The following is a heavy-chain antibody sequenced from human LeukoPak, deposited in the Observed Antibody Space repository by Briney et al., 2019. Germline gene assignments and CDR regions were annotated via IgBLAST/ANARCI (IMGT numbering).Heavy chain of an antibody. CDR2: ISWNSGSI. Sequence: GRSLRLSCAASGFTFDDYAMHWVRQAPGKGLEWVSGISWNSGSICYADSVKGRFTISRDNAKNSLYLQMNSLRAEDTALYYCAKDRLIMAGGFDYWGQGTLVTVSS. J-gene: IGHJ4*02. CDR3: AKDRLIMAGGFDY. V-gene: IGHV3-9*01. D-gene: IGHD6-19*01. CDR1: GFTFDDYA.